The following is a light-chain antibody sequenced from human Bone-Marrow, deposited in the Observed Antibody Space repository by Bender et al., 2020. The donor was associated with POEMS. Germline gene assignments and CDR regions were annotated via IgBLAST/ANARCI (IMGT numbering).Light chain of an antibody. CDR3: ATWDDSLNGWV. CDR1: SSKFGSYP. V-gene: IGLV1-44*01. J-gene: IGLJ3*02. Sequence: QSVLTQPPSASGTPGQRVTISCSGSSSKFGSYPVNWYQQLPGAAPKLVIFNNSQRPSGVPDRFSGSNSGTSAFLALSGFLSDDEADFYCATWDDSLNGWVFGGGTKLTVL. CDR2: NNS.